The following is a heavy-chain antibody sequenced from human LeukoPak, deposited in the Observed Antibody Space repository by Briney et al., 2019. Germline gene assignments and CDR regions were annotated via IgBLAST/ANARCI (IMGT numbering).Heavy chain of an antibody. CDR1: GFTFSSYG. D-gene: IGHD2-2*01. CDR2: IRYDGSNK. V-gene: IGHV3-30*02. J-gene: IGHJ6*03. CDR3: AKRSTTPRYCSSTSCYDYYYYYMDV. Sequence: GGSLRLSCAASGFTFSSYGMHWVRQAPGKGLEWVAFIRYDGSNKYYADSVKGRFTISRDNSKNTLYLQMNSLRAEDTAVYYCAKRSTTPRYCSSTSCYDYYYYYMDVWGKGTTVTVSS.